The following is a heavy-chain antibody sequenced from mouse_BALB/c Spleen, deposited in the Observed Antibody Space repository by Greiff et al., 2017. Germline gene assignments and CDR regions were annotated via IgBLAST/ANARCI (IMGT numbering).Heavy chain of an antibody. J-gene: IGHJ3*01. CDR1: GFTFSSFG. CDR2: ISSGSSTI. V-gene: IGHV5-17*02. D-gene: IGHD2-1*01. Sequence: DGQLVESGGGLVQPGGSRKLSCAASGFTFSSFGMHWVRQAPEKGLEWVAYISSGSSTIYYADTVKGRFTISRDNPKNTLFLQMTSLRSEDTAMYYCARGLYGNPWFAYWGQGTLVTVSA. CDR3: ARGLYGNPWFAY.